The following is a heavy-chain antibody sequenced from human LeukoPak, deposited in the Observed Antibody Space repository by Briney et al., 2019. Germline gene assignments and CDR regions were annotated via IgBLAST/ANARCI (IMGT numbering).Heavy chain of an antibody. CDR2: IKQDGSEK. CDR1: GFTFSSYW. D-gene: IGHD4-11*01. Sequence: GGSLRLSCAASGFTFSSYWMSWVRQAPGKGLEWVANIKQDGSEKYYVDSVKGRFTISRDNSKNTLYLQMNSLRAEDTAIYYCARDHQYTYTNYGDYWGQGTLVTVSS. J-gene: IGHJ4*02. V-gene: IGHV3-7*01. CDR3: ARDHQYTYTNYGDY.